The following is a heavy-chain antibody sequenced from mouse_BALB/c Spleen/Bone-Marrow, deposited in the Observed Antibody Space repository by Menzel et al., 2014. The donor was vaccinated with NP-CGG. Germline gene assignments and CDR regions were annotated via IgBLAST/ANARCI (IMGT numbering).Heavy chain of an antibody. D-gene: IGHD1-1*01. CDR3: ANYYYGSSLFAY. Sequence: VQLQQSGAELVKPGASVKLSCTASGFNIKDTYMHWVKQRPEQGLEWIGRIDPANGNTKYDPKFQGKATITADTFSXTAYLQLSSLTSEDTAVYYCANYYYGSSLFAYWGQGTLVTVSA. J-gene: IGHJ3*01. V-gene: IGHV14-3*02. CDR2: IDPANGNT. CDR1: GFNIKDTY.